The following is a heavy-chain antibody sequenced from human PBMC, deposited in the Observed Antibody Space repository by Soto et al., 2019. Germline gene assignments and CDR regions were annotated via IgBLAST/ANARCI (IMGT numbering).Heavy chain of an antibody. CDR3: ARDKTTQGGTNIDY. D-gene: IGHD1-7*01. V-gene: IGHV6-1*01. Sequence: KQSQTLSLTCAISGDSVSSNSAAWNWIRQSPSRGLEWLGRTYYRSKWYNDYAVSVKSRITINPDTSKNQFSLQLNSVTPEDTAVYYCARDKTTQGGTNIDYWGQGTLVTVSS. CDR1: GDSVSSNSAA. CDR2: TYYRSKWYN. J-gene: IGHJ4*02.